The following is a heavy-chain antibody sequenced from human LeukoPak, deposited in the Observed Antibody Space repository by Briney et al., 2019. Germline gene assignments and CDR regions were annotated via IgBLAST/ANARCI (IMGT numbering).Heavy chain of an antibody. CDR1: GYTFTSYG. V-gene: IGHV1-24*01. CDR2: FDPEDGET. CDR3: ATQRLGIAAADFDY. Sequence: GASVKVSCKASGYTFTSYGISWVRQAPGQGLEWMGGFDPEDGETIYAQKFQGRVTMTEDTSTDTAYMELSSLRSEDTAVYYCATQRLGIAAADFDYWGQGTLVTVSS. J-gene: IGHJ4*02. D-gene: IGHD6-13*01.